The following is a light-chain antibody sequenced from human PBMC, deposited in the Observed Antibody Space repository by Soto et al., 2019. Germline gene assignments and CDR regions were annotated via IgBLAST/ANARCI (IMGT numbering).Light chain of an antibody. CDR3: AVWDSSLNGVA. CDR2: RND. V-gene: IGLV1-47*01. J-gene: IGLJ2*01. Sequence: QSVMTQTPSASGTPGQRVTISCSGSNSNMGRNYVYWYQQVPGTAPKLLMYRNDVRPSGVPDRITGSKSGTSASLAISGLRSEDEADYYCAVWDSSLNGVAFGGGTQLTVL. CDR1: NSNMGRNY.